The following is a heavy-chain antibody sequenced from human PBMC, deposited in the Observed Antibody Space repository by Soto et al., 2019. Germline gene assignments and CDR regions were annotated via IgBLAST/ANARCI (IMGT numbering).Heavy chain of an antibody. CDR1: GFTVSSNY. Sequence: PGGSLRLSCAASGFTVSSNYMSWVRQAPGKGLEWVSVIYSGGSTYYADSVKGRFTISRDNSKNTLYLQMNSLRAEDTAVYYCARGAAGKYNYYYYMDVWGKGTTVTVSS. J-gene: IGHJ6*03. CDR3: ARGAAGKYNYYYYMDV. V-gene: IGHV3-66*01. CDR2: IYSGGST. D-gene: IGHD3-10*01.